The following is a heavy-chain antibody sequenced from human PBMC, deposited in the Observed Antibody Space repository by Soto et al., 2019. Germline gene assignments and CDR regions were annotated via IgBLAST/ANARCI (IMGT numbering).Heavy chain of an antibody. CDR2: TYYRSKWYN. CDR1: GDSVSSNSGA. V-gene: IGHV6-1*01. Sequence: PSQTLSLTCAIFGDSVSSNSGAWIWIRQSPSRGLEWLGRTYYRSKWYNDYAVSVRSRISIDVDTSKNHFSLHLNSVTPEDTAVYYCARFSGTAEAYDMDVWGQGTTVTVSS. CDR3: ARFSGTAEAYDMDV. J-gene: IGHJ6*02. D-gene: IGHD3-10*01.